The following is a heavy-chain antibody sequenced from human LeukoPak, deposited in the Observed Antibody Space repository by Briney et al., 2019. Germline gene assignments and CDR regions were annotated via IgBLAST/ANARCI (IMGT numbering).Heavy chain of an antibody. CDR1: GFTFSSYS. J-gene: IGHJ4*02. CDR3: ARLPAAGHDY. CDR2: ISSSSSYI. V-gene: IGHV3-21*01. Sequence: PGGSLRLSCAASGFTFSSYSMNWVRQAPGKGLEWVSSISSSSSYIYYADSVKGRFTISRDNAKNSLCLQMNSLRAEDTAVYYCARLPAAGHDYWGQGTLVTVSS. D-gene: IGHD6-13*01.